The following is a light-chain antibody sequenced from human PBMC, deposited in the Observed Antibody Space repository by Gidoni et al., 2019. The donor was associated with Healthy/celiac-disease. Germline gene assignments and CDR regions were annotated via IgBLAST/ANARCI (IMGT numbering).Light chain of an antibody. J-gene: IGKJ5*01. CDR3: QQSYSTPIT. CDR1: QSISSY. CDR2: AAS. Sequence: DIQMTQSPSSLSASVGDRVTITCRASQSISSYLNWYQQKPGKDPKLLIYAASSLQSGVPSRFSGSGSGTDFTLTISSLQPEDFATYSCQQSYSTPITFGQGTRLEIK. V-gene: IGKV1-39*01.